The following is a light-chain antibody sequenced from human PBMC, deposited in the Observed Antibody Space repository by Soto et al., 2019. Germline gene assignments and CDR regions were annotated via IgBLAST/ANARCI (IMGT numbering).Light chain of an antibody. CDR2: AAT. Sequence: DIQMTQSPSSLSASVGDRVTITCRASQGISNYLVWYQRIPGKVPKLLIYAATTLQSGVPSRFSGSGSGTDFTLTISGLQPEDVATYYCQNYNGAPWTFGQGTKVEIK. V-gene: IGKV1-27*01. CDR3: QNYNGAPWT. CDR1: QGISNY. J-gene: IGKJ1*01.